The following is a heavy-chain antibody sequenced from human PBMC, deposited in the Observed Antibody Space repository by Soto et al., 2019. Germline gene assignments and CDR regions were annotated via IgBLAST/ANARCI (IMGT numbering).Heavy chain of an antibody. CDR3: ARRPGIVGNDH. J-gene: IGHJ4*02. V-gene: IGHV2-5*02. Sequence: QITLKESGPTLVKPTQTLTLTCTFSGFSLSTSGVGVGWIRQPPGKALEWLALIYWDDDKRYSPSLKSRLTSPKDTPKSQAGPTMTNMDPVDTATYYCARRPGIVGNDHWGQGTLVTVSS. CDR2: IYWDDDK. CDR1: GFSLSTSGVG. D-gene: IGHD1-26*01.